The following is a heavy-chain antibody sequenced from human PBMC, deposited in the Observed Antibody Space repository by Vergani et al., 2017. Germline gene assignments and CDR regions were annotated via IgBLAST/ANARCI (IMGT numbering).Heavy chain of an antibody. Sequence: EVHLEESGGGLVQPGGSLRLSCAVSGFTVSSHYMSWVRQAPGKGLEWVSVIFSGGYTYYADSVKGRFTISRDDSKNSLYLQMNSLRAEDTAVYYCASQYYDFWSGRDWGQGTLVTVSS. CDR1: GFTVSSHY. CDR3: ASQYYDFWSGRD. D-gene: IGHD3-3*01. V-gene: IGHV3-66*04. J-gene: IGHJ1*01. CDR2: IFSGGYT.